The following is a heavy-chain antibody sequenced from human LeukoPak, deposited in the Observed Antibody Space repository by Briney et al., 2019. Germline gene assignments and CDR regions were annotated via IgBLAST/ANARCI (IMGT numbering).Heavy chain of an antibody. D-gene: IGHD1-7*01. Sequence: ASVKVSCKASGYTFTSYYMHWVRQAPGQGLEWMGWINPNSGGTNYAQKFQGRVTMTRDTSISTAYMELSRLRSDDTAVYYCARERLELGWFDPWGQGTLVTVSS. CDR2: INPNSGGT. CDR3: ARERLELGWFDP. J-gene: IGHJ5*02. CDR1: GYTFTSYY. V-gene: IGHV1-2*02.